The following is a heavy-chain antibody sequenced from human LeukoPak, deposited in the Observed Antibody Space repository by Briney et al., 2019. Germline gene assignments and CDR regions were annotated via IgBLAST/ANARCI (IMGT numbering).Heavy chain of an antibody. D-gene: IGHD3-9*01. CDR2: ISAYNGNT. Sequence: GASVRVSCKASGYTFTSYGISWVRQAPGQGLEWMGWISAYNGNTNYAQKLQGRVTMTTDTSTSTAYMELRSLRSDDTAVYYCARDVPYYDILTGFPRYGSLDYWGQGTLVTVSS. V-gene: IGHV1-18*01. CDR1: GYTFTSYG. J-gene: IGHJ4*02. CDR3: ARDVPYYDILTGFPRYGSLDY.